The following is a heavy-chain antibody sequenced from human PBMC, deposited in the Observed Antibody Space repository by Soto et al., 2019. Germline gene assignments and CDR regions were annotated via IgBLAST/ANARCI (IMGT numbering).Heavy chain of an antibody. J-gene: IGHJ4*02. V-gene: IGHV4-30-4*01. Sequence: SETLSLTCTVSGGSISIGDYYWSWIRHPPGKGLEWIGYIYYSGSTYYNPSLKSRVTISVDTSKNQFSLKLSSVTAADTAVYYCARGVDYDILTGSLYFDYWGQGTLVTVSS. CDR1: GGSISIGDYY. D-gene: IGHD3-9*01. CDR2: IYYSGST. CDR3: ARGVDYDILTGSLYFDY.